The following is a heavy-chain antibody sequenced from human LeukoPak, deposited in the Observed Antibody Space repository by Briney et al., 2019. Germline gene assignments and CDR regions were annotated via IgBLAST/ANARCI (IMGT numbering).Heavy chain of an antibody. CDR3: TTDFPDYFHS. V-gene: IGHV3-15*01. J-gene: IGHJ4*02. Sequence: GGSLRLPCAASGFTFSNAWMRWVRQAPGKGLEWIGHIKRKTNGGTADYAAPVKGRFTISRDDSKNTMYLQINTLKTEDTAVYYCTTDFPDYFHSWGQGTLVTVSS. CDR2: IKRKTNGGTA. CDR1: GFTFSNAW.